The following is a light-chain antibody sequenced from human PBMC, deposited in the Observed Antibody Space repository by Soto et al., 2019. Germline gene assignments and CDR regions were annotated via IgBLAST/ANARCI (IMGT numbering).Light chain of an antibody. J-gene: IGKJ4*01. CDR3: QQYDSSPLT. Sequence: EIVLTQSPGTLSLSPGERATLSCRASQSVSSSFLAWYQQKPGQAPRLLIYGASSRDTGIPDRFSGSGSGTDFTLTISRLEHEDVEVYYCQQYDSSPLTFGGGTKLEIK. CDR2: GAS. CDR1: QSVSSSF. V-gene: IGKV3-20*01.